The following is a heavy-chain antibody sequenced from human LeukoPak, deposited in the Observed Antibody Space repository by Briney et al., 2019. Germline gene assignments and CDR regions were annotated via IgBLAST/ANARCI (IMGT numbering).Heavy chain of an antibody. V-gene: IGHV4-59*11. Sequence: PSETLSLTCTVSGGSISSHYWSWIRQPPGKGLEWIGYIYYSGSTNYNPSLKSRVTISVDTSKNQFSLKLSSVTAADTAVYYCARYINPYRRIAARPDVYYFDYWGQGTLVTVS. J-gene: IGHJ4*02. CDR1: GGSISSHY. CDR2: IYYSGST. CDR3: ARYINPYRRIAARPDVYYFDY. D-gene: IGHD6-6*01.